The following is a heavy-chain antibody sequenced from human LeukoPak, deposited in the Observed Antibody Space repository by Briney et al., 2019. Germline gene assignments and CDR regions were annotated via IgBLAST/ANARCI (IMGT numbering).Heavy chain of an antibody. Sequence: PSETLSLTCTVSGVSISSRNSYWGWIRQTPGKGLEWIGEIYHSGSTNYNPSLKSRVTISVDKSKNQFSLKLSSVTAADTAVYYCARVGYCTNGVCYTVGGSFDYWGQGTLVTVSS. CDR2: IYHSGST. D-gene: IGHD2-8*01. J-gene: IGHJ4*02. V-gene: IGHV4-39*07. CDR1: GVSISSRNSY. CDR3: ARVGYCTNGVCYTVGGSFDY.